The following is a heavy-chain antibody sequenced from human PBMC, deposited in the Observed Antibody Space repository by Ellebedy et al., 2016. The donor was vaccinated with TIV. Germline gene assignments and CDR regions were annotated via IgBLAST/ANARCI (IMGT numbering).Heavy chain of an antibody. CDR2: ISSSSSNI. J-gene: IGHJ1*01. Sequence: PGGSLRLSCAVPRLTFSRYEMSWVRQAPGKGLEWISYISSSSSNIYYADSVKGRFTISRDNAKNSLFLQMNGLRAEDTAVYYCAISTFMIHFQHWGQGTLVTVSS. V-gene: IGHV3-48*04. D-gene: IGHD3-16*01. CDR3: AISTFMIHFQH. CDR1: RLTFSRYE.